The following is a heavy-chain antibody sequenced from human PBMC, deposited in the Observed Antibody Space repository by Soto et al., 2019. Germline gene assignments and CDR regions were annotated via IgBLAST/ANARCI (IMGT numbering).Heavy chain of an antibody. CDR1: GGSISSSSYY. Sequence: SETLSLTCTVSGGSISSSSYYWGWIRQPPGKGLEWIGSIYYSGSTYYNPSLKSRVTISVDTSKNQFSLKLSSVTAADTAVYYCARAAPRYCSGGSCYSGRDYCGQGTLVTVSS. V-gene: IGHV4-39*01. CDR2: IYYSGST. D-gene: IGHD2-15*01. J-gene: IGHJ4*02. CDR3: ARAAPRYCSGGSCYSGRDY.